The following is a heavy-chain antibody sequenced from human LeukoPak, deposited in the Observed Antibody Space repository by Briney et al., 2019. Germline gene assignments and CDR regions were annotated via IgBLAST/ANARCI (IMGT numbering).Heavy chain of an antibody. CDR1: GGSISSYY. CDR2: IYYSGST. CDR3: AGERRYCSSTSCPNWFDP. D-gene: IGHD2-2*01. J-gene: IGHJ5*02. V-gene: IGHV4-59*01. Sequence: KASETLSLTCTVSGGSISSYYWSWIRQPPGKGLEWIAYIYYSGSTNYNPSLKSRITISVDTSKNQFSLKLSSVTAADTAVYYCAGERRYCSSTSCPNWFDPWGQGTLVTVSS.